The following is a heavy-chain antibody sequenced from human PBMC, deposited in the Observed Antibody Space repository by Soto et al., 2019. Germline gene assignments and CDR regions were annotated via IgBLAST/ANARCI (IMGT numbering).Heavy chain of an antibody. V-gene: IGHV6-1*01. Sequence: SQTLSLTCAISGDSVSSNSAAWNWIRQSPSRGLEWLGRTYYRSKWYNDYAVSVKSRITINPDTSKNQFSLQLNSVTPEDTAVYYCAREDCSSTSCYDAFDIWGQGTMVTVSS. J-gene: IGHJ3*02. CDR2: TYYRSKWYN. CDR1: GDSVSSNSAA. CDR3: AREDCSSTSCYDAFDI. D-gene: IGHD2-2*01.